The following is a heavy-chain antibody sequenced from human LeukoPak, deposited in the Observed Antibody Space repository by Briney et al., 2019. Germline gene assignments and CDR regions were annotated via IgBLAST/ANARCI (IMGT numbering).Heavy chain of an antibody. CDR1: GFTFSTYD. CDR3: ARGASNGFDP. CDR2: IGTVGDT. V-gene: IGHV3-13*01. Sequence: GGSLRLSCAASGFTFSTYDTHWVRQATGKGLEWVSGIGTVGDTYYLGSVKGRFTISRENAKNSLYLQMNSLRAGDTAVYYCARGASNGFDPWGQGTLVTVSS. J-gene: IGHJ5*02.